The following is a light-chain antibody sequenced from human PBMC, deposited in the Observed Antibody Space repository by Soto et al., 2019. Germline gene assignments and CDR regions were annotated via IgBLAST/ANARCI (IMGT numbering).Light chain of an antibody. J-gene: IGKJ4*01. CDR2: DAS. CDR1: QSVSSY. CDR3: QQRSNLPPLT. V-gene: IGKV3-11*01. Sequence: EIVLTQSPATLSLSPGERATLSCRASQSVSSYLAWYQQKPGQAPRLLIYDASNRATGIPARFSGSGSGTDFTLTISRLEPEDFAVYYCQQRSNLPPLTFGGGTKVEIK.